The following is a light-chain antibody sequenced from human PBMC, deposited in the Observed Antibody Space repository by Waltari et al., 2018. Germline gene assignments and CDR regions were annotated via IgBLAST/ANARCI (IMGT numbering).Light chain of an antibody. V-gene: IGKV3-20*01. J-gene: IGKJ1*01. Sequence: IVLTQSPGTLSLSPGERATLSCRASQSVSRSLAWYQQKPGQAPKLLIYVASTRATGIPDRFTGSGSGTDFSLTISSLEPEDFAIYFCQHYVRLPATFGQGTKVEIK. CDR1: QSVSRS. CDR2: VAS. CDR3: QHYVRLPAT.